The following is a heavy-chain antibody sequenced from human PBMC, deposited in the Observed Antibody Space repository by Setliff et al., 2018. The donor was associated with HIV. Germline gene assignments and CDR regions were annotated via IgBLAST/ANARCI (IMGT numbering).Heavy chain of an antibody. V-gene: IGHV4-59*11. CDR1: GGSIRSHY. Sequence: SETLSLTCTVSGGSIRSHYWSWIRQPPGKGLEWIGNIYYSGSTNYSPSLKSRVTISVDTSKNQFSLRPNSVTAADTAAYYCARVPRQLLKGAAAYFDYWGQGTLVTVSS. J-gene: IGHJ4*02. D-gene: IGHD5-18*01. CDR3: ARVPRQLLKGAAAYFDY. CDR2: IYYSGST.